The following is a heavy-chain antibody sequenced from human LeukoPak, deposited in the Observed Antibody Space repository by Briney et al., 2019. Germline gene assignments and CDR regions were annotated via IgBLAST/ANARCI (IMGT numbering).Heavy chain of an antibody. Sequence: ASVKVSCKASGYTFTSYDINWVRQATGQGLEWMGWVNPNSGNTGYAQKFQGRVTMTRNTSISTAYMELSSLRSEDTAVYYCATFPNCGGDCLYYYGMDVWGQGTTVTVSS. J-gene: IGHJ6*02. CDR2: VNPNSGNT. D-gene: IGHD2-21*02. CDR3: ATFPNCGGDCLYYYGMDV. V-gene: IGHV1-8*01. CDR1: GYTFTSYD.